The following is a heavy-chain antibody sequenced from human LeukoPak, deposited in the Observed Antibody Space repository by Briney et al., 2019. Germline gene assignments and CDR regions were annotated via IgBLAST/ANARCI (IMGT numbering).Heavy chain of an antibody. CDR2: ISTSSSYI. D-gene: IGHD3-10*01. J-gene: IGHJ5*02. CDR3: ARDRRITMVRGVIRWFDP. V-gene: IGHV3-21*01. Sequence: RGSLRLSSAVSGFTLTSYSMNWVRPAPGRGRGWVSSISTSSSYIYYADSVKGRFTICRDNAKNSLYLQMNSLRAEDTAVYYCARDRRITMVRGVIRWFDPWGQGTLVTVSS. CDR1: GFTLTSYS.